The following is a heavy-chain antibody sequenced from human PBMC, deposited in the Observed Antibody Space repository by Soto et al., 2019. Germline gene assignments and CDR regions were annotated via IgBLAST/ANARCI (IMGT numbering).Heavy chain of an antibody. Sequence: PGGSLRLSCAASGFTFSSYAMSWVRQAPGKGLEWVSAISGSGGSTYYADSVKGRFTISRDNSKNTLYLQMNSLRAEDTAVYYCAKDASVGNIVVVVEDWYDPWGQGTLVTVSS. D-gene: IGHD2-15*01. CDR2: ISGSGGST. CDR3: AKDASVGNIVVVVEDWYDP. CDR1: GFTFSSYA. J-gene: IGHJ5*02. V-gene: IGHV3-23*01.